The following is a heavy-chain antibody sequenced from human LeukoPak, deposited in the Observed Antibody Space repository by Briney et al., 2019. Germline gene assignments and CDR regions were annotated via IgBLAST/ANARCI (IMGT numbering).Heavy chain of an antibody. V-gene: IGHV4-34*01. Sequence: SETLSLTCAVYGGSFSGYFWNWVRQPPGKGLEWIGEINHSGSFNYNPSLKSRVTLSIDTSKNQFSLKLSSVTAADTAVYYCARLKNCSGGTCYKPVDYWGQGTLVTVSS. CDR2: INHSGSF. D-gene: IGHD2-15*01. CDR3: ARLKNCSGGTCYKPVDY. J-gene: IGHJ4*02. CDR1: GGSFSGYF.